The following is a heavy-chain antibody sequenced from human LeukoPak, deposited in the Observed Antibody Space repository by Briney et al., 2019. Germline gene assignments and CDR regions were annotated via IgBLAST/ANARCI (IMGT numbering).Heavy chain of an antibody. CDR1: GFTFSSYA. V-gene: IGHV3-23*01. Sequence: TGGSLRLSCAASGFTFSSYAMSWVRQAPGKGLEWVSAISGSGGSTYYADSVKGRFTISRDNSKNTLYLQMNSLRAEDTAVYYCAKGGSNWPGTYFDYWGQGTLVTVSS. J-gene: IGHJ4*02. CDR3: AKGGSNWPGTYFDY. CDR2: ISGSGGST. D-gene: IGHD6-13*01.